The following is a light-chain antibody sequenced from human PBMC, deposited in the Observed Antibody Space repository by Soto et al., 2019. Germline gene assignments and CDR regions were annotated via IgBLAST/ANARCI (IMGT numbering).Light chain of an antibody. J-gene: IGKJ1*01. V-gene: IGKV3-11*01. CDR1: QSVSSY. CDR2: DAS. Sequence: EIAMTQSPATLSLSPEERATLSCRASQSVSSYLAWYQHKPGQAPRLLIYDASNRATGIPARCSGSGSGTDFTLTISSLGPEDFAVYYCQQGGTFALGTQVEIK. CDR3: QQGGT.